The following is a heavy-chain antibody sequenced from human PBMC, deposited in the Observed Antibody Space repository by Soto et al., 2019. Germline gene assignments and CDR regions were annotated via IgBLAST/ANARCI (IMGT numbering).Heavy chain of an antibody. J-gene: IGHJ6*02. Sequence: EVQLVESGGGLVQPGGSLRLSCSASGFTFSSYAMHWVRQAPGKGLEYVSAISSNGGSTYYADSVKGRFTISRDNSKNTLYLQMSSLRAEDTAVYYCVKDLGDGYNLDYYYYRMDVWGQGTTVTVSS. CDR2: ISSNGGST. V-gene: IGHV3-64D*08. D-gene: IGHD5-12*01. CDR3: VKDLGDGYNLDYYYYRMDV. CDR1: GFTFSSYA.